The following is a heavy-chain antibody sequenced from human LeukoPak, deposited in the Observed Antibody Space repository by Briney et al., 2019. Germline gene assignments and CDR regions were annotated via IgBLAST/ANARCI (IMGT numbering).Heavy chain of an antibody. J-gene: IGHJ4*02. CDR1: GGSISSGGYY. V-gene: IGHV4-31*03. Sequence: SQTLSLTCTVSGGSISSGGYYWSWIRQHPGKGLEWIGYIYYSGSTYYNPSLKSRVTISVDTSKNQFSLKLSSVTAADTALYYCARSNYGSGSYYNNWGQGTLVSVSS. D-gene: IGHD3-10*01. CDR2: IYYSGST. CDR3: ARSNYGSGSYYNN.